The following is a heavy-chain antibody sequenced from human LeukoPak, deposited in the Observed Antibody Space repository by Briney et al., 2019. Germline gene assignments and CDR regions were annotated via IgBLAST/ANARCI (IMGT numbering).Heavy chain of an antibody. Sequence: GGSLRLSCAASGFTFSSYGMHWVRQAPGKGLEWVAVISYDGSNKYYADSVKGRFTISRDNSKNTLYLQMNSLRAEDTAVYYCARGSSYFDYWGQGTLVTVSS. D-gene: IGHD3-10*01. CDR2: ISYDGSNK. CDR3: ARGSSYFDY. CDR1: GFTFSSYG. J-gene: IGHJ4*02. V-gene: IGHV3-30*03.